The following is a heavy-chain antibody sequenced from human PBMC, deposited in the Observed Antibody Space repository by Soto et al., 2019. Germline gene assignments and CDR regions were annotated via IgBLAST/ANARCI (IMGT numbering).Heavy chain of an antibody. J-gene: IGHJ4*02. CDR2: IWYAASNK. CDR3: ARDPGVGASRYFDY. D-gene: IGHD3-16*01. V-gene: IGHV3-33*01. CDR1: GFTFSRYG. Sequence: QVQVVESGGGVVQPGRSLRLSCAASGFTFSRYGMHWVRQAPGKGLEWVAVIWYAASNKYYADSVKGRFTISRDNSKNTVYLQTNSLRAEDTAVYYCARDPGVGASRYFDYWGQGTLVTVSS.